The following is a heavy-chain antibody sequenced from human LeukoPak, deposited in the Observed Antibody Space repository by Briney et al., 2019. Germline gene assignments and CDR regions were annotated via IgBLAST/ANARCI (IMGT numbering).Heavy chain of an antibody. CDR2: SSGSGGST. V-gene: IGHV3-23*01. CDR1: GFTFSSYA. J-gene: IGHJ4*02. CDR3: AKETGYCSGGSCYYFDD. Sequence: GGSLRLSCAASGFTFSSYAMSWVRQAPGKGLEWVSASSGSGGSTYYADSVKGRFTISRDNSKNTLYLQMNSLRAEDTAVYYCAKETGYCSGGSCYYFDDWGQGTLVTVSS. D-gene: IGHD2-15*01.